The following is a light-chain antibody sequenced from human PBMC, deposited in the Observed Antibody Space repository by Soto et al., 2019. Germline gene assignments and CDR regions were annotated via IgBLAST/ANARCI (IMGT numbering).Light chain of an antibody. CDR1: QSVRSSF. CDR3: QQYSNWPLT. Sequence: EIVLTQSPGTLSVSPGERATLSCRASQSVRSSFLAWYQQKPGQAPSLLIYGASTRATGIPARFSGSGSGTEFTLTINSLQSEDFAVYYCQQYSNWPLTFGGGTKADIK. V-gene: IGKV3-15*01. CDR2: GAS. J-gene: IGKJ4*01.